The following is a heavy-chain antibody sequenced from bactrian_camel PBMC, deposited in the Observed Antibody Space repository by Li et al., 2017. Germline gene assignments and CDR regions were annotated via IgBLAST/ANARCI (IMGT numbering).Heavy chain of an antibody. D-gene: IGHD6*01. Sequence: VQLVESGGGLVQPGGSLRLSCIASRLLRSTNFCMGWWRQRPGKGREPVAAINRSGRWTYNLDTVKGRFTISRDNAKNTVDLQMSSLKPDDTAMYYCAADFRDLCGTWSPFDFAYRGHGTQVTVS. J-gene: IGHJ6*01. CDR2: INRSGRWT. CDR1: RLLRSTNFC. V-gene: IGHV3S40*01. CDR3: AADFRDLCGTWSPFDFAY.